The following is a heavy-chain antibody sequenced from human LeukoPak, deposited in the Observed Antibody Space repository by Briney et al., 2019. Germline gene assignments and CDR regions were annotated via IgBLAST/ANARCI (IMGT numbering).Heavy chain of an antibody. CDR1: GGTFSSYA. CDR3: ARVKYYYDKLRLYY. J-gene: IGHJ4*02. V-gene: IGHV1-69*13. CDR2: IIPIFGTA. Sequence: SVKVSCKASGGTFSSYAISWVRQAPGQGLEWMGGIIPIFGTANYAQKFQGRVTITADESTSTVYMELSSLRSEDTAVYYCARVKYYYDKLRLYYWGQGTLVTVSS. D-gene: IGHD3-22*01.